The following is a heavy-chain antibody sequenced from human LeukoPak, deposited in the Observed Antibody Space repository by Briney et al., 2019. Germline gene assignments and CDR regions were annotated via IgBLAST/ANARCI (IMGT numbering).Heavy chain of an antibody. V-gene: IGHV3-74*01. CDR1: GFTFSRYW. Sequence: GGSLRLSCAASGFTFSRYWMHWVRQAPGKGLVWVSRIKSDGSSTNYADSMKGRFTISRDNAKNTLYLQMNSLRAEDTAVYYCARDGYNSDFGDYWGQGTLVTVSS. J-gene: IGHJ4*02. CDR2: IKSDGSST. CDR3: ARDGYNSDFGDY. D-gene: IGHD5-24*01.